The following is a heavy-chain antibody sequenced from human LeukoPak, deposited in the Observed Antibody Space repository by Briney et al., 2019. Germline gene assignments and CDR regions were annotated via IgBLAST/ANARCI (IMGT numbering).Heavy chain of an antibody. CDR2: IYYSGST. CDR3: ARTGGSFYFYYYMDV. J-gene: IGHJ6*03. V-gene: IGHV4-59*12. Sequence: PSETLSLTCTVSGGSISSYYWSWIRQPPGKGLEWIGYIYYSGSTNYNPSLKSRVTISVDTSKNQFSLKLRSVTAADTAVYYCARTGGSFYFYYYMDVWGKGTTVTVSS. CDR1: GGSISSYY. D-gene: IGHD1-26*01.